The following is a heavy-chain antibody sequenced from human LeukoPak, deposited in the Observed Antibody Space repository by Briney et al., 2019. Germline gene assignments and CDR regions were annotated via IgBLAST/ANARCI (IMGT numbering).Heavy chain of an antibody. J-gene: IGHJ4*02. CDR1: GFTFSSYA. Sequence: QSGGSLRLSCAASGFTFSSYAMSWVRQAPGKGLEWVSAISGSGGSTYYADSVKGRFTISRDNSKNTLYLQMNSLRAEDTAVYYCAKKARFGESQSLSNFDYWGQGTLVTVSS. CDR3: AKKARFGESQSLSNFDY. D-gene: IGHD3-10*01. V-gene: IGHV3-23*01. CDR2: ISGSGGST.